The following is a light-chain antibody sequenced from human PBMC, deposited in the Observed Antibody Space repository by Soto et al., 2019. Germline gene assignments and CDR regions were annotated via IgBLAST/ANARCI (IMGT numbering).Light chain of an antibody. CDR2: AAS. J-gene: IGKJ1*01. Sequence: IQMTQSPSSLSASVGDRVTITCRASQSISCCLIWYQQKPGKAPKLLIYAASNLQSGVPSRFSGSESGTDFILTISSLQPEDFATYYCQQIYAAPVTFGQGTKAEIK. CDR3: QQIYAAPVT. V-gene: IGKV1-39*01. CDR1: QSISCC.